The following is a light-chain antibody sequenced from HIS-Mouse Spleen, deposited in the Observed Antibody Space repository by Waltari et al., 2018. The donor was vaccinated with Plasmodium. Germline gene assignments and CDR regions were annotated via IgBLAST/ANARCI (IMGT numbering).Light chain of an antibody. CDR2: AAS. CDR3: QQSYSTRMYT. CDR1: QSISSY. V-gene: IGKV1-39*01. Sequence: IPMTQSPPSLSVSVGDRVTIPCRASQSISSYLNWYQQKPGKAHKLLIYAASSLQSGVPSRFSGSGSRTDFTLTISSLQPEDFATYYCQQSYSTRMYTFGQGTKLEIK. J-gene: IGKJ2*01.